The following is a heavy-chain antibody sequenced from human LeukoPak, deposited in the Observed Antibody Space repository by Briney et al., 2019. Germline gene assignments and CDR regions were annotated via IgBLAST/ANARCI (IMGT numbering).Heavy chain of an antibody. CDR1: GYSIGSGYY. J-gene: IGHJ5*02. CDR3: ARQGIGRRRTGTYRRGGNWFDP. Sequence: PSETLSLTCAVSGYSIGSGYYWGWIRQPPGKGLGWIGTLYHSGSTYYNPSLKSRVTISVDTSKNQFSLKLSSVTAADTAVYYCARQGIGRRRTGTYRRGGNWFDPWGQGTLVTVSS. V-gene: IGHV4-38-2*01. CDR2: LYHSGST. D-gene: IGHD1-7*01.